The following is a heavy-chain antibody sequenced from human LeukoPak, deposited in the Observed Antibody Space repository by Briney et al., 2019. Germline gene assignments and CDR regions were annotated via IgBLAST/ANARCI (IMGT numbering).Heavy chain of an antibody. Sequence: PGGSLRLSCAASGFTFSSYGMHWVRQAPGKGLEWVAFIRYDGSNKYYADSVKGRFTISRDNSKNTLYLQMNSLRAEDTAVYYCAKDPSIAMVGGVYMDVWGKGTTVTISS. CDR2: IRYDGSNK. J-gene: IGHJ6*03. CDR1: GFTFSSYG. D-gene: IGHD3-10*01. V-gene: IGHV3-30*02. CDR3: AKDPSIAMVGGVYMDV.